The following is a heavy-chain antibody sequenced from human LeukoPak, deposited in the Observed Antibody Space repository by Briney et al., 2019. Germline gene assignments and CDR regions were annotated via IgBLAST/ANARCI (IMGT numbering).Heavy chain of an antibody. V-gene: IGHV4-39*07. Sequence: SETLSLTCTVSGGSISSSSYYWGWIRQPPGKGLEWIGSIYYSGSTYYNPSLKSRVTISVDTSKNQFSLKLSSVTAADTAVYYCARDRPGGSSLDYWGQGALVTVSS. D-gene: IGHD6-13*01. CDR1: GGSISSSSYY. J-gene: IGHJ4*02. CDR3: ARDRPGGSSLDY. CDR2: IYYSGST.